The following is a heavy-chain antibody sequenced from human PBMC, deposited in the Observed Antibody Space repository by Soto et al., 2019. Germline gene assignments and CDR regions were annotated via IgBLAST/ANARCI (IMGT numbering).Heavy chain of an antibody. CDR2: IKSKSDGGTI. Sequence: VQLVESGGGLVKPGGSLRLSCAASGFTFTNAWMTWVRQGPGKGLEWVGRIKSKSDGGTIDYAAPVKGRFTISRDDSKNTLYLQMNSLKTEDTVVYYCTTGPNLRPLAAFDIWGQGTVVTVSS. CDR3: TTGPNLRPLAAFDI. J-gene: IGHJ3*02. CDR1: GFTFTNAW. V-gene: IGHV3-15*01.